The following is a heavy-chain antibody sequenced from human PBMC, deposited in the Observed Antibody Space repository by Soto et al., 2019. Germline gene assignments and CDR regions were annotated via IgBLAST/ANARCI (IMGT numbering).Heavy chain of an antibody. V-gene: IGHV4-59*04. CDR3: ARIATTTLGGPIDY. CDR1: CGTLSSYH. CDR2: IYYSGSF. D-gene: IGHD4-4*01. J-gene: IGHJ4*02. Sequence: ETRSLACTLSCGTLSSYHWHWIRQPPGKGLEWIGYIYYSGSFYHDPSLKSRVTMSLDTSKHQFSLRLSSVTAVDTAVYYCARIATTTLGGPIDYWGRGTLVTVS.